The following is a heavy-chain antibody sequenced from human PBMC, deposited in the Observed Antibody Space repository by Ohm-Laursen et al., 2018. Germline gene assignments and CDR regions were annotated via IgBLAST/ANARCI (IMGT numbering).Heavy chain of an antibody. J-gene: IGHJ6*02. CDR3: AKDPPYGDYDVYYYGMDV. CDR1: GFTFSSYG. D-gene: IGHD4-17*01. CDR2: ISYDGSNK. V-gene: IGHV3-30*18. Sequence: SLRLSCAASGFTFSSYGMHWVRQAPGKGLEWVAVISYDGSNKYYADSVKGRFTISRDNSKNTLYLQMNSLRAEDTAVYYCAKDPPYGDYDVYYYGMDVWGQGTTVTVSS.